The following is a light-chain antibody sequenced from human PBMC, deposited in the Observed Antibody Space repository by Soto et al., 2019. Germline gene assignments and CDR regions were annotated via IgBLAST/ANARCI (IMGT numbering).Light chain of an antibody. J-gene: IGKJ1*01. CDR2: DAS. V-gene: IGKV1-5*01. CDR3: QQYNSSTWT. CDR1: QSISSW. Sequence: DIQMTQSPSTLSASVGDRVTITCRASQSISSWLAWYQQKPGKAPKLLIYDASSLESGVPSRFSSSRSATEFTLTISSLQPDDFATYYCQQYNSSTWTFGQGTKVEIK.